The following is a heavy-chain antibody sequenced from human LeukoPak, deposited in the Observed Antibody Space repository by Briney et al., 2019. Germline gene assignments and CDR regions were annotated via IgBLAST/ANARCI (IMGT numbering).Heavy chain of an antibody. CDR2: IKTNREGGTT. Sequence: PGGSLRLSCRGAGFTFSHTWLTWVRQAPGKGLEWVGRIKTNREGGTTDYAAPVRGRFSISRDDSKSIMYLHMNSLKTDDTAMYYCTSILSHWGQGTLVTVSS. J-gene: IGHJ4*02. CDR3: TSILSH. CDR1: GFTFSHTW. V-gene: IGHV3-15*01.